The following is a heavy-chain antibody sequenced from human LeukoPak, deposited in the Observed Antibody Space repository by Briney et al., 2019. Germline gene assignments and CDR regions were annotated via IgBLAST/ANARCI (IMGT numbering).Heavy chain of an antibody. CDR2: IYYSGST. J-gene: IGHJ4*02. V-gene: IGHV4-39*01. CDR1: GGSISSSSYY. CDR3: ARSNYDYFDY. Sequence: PSETLSLTCTVSGGSISSSSYYWGWIRQPPGKGLEWIGSIYYSGSTYYNPSLKSRVTISVDTSKNQFSLKLSSVTAADTAVYYCARSNYDYFDYWGQGTLVTVSS. D-gene: IGHD3-3*01.